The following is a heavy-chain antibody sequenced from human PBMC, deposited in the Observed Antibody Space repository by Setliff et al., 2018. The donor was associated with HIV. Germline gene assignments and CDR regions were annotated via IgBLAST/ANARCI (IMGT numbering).Heavy chain of an antibody. CDR2: ISSSSYYI. D-gene: IGHD3-3*02. Sequence: GGSLRLSCAASGFTFSSYTMNWVRQAPGKGLEWVSSISSSSYYIYYADSVKGRFTISRDNARNTVYLQLNSLRVEDTAVYYCAKQLSPHFYYYMDVWGNGTTVTVSS. J-gene: IGHJ6*03. CDR3: AKQLSPHFYYYMDV. CDR1: GFTFSSYT. V-gene: IGHV3-21*01.